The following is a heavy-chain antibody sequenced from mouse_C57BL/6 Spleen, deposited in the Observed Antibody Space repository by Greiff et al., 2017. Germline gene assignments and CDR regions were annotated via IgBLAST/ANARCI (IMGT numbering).Heavy chain of an antibody. V-gene: IGHV10-1*01. Sequence: EVQRVESGGGLVQPIGSLTLSCAASGFSFNTYAMNWVRQAPGKGLEWVARIRSKSNNYATYYADSVKDRFTISRDDSEIMLYLQMNNLKTEDTAMYYCVRQDDYEAMDYWGQGTSVTVSS. CDR2: IRSKSNNYAT. J-gene: IGHJ4*01. CDR3: VRQDDYEAMDY. CDR1: GFSFNTYA.